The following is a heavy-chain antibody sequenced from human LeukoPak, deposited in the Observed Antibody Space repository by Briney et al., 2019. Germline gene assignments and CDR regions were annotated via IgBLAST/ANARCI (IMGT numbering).Heavy chain of an antibody. CDR1: GGSISSYY. D-gene: IGHD5-18*01. V-gene: IGHV4-4*07. CDR2: IYTSGST. Sequence: PSETLSLTCTVSGGSISSYYWSWIRQPAGKGLEWIGRIYTSGSTNYNPSLKSRVTMSVDTSKNQFSLKLSSVTAADTAVYYCARAPHVDTAMVDYYYYHMDVWGKGTTVTVSS. J-gene: IGHJ6*03. CDR3: ARAPHVDTAMVDYYYYHMDV.